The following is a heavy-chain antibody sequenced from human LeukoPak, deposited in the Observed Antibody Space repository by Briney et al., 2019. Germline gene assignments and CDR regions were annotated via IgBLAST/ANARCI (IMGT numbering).Heavy chain of an antibody. CDR2: ISAYNGNT. V-gene: IGHV1-8*02. J-gene: IGHJ6*02. D-gene: IGHD6-6*01. CDR3: ARLSGWSSPWYYYYGMDV. CDR1: GGTFSSYA. Sequence: ASVKVSCKASGGTFSSYAISWMRQAPGQGLEWMGWISAYNGNTGYAQKFQGRVTMTRNTSISTAYMELSSLRSEDTAVYYCARLSGWSSPWYYYYGMDVWGQGTTITVSS.